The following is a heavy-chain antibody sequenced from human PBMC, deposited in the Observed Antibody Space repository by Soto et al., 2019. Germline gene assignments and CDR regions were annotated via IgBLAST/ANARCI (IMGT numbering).Heavy chain of an antibody. Sequence: ASVKVSCKVSGYTLTELSMHWVRQAPGKGLEWMGGFDPEDGETIYAQKFQGRVTMAEDTSTDTAYKELSSLRSEDTAVYYCARALTYYYDSSGYYTGPGRAFDIWGQGTMVTVSS. CDR3: ARALTYYYDSSGYYTGPGRAFDI. V-gene: IGHV1-24*01. CDR1: GYTLTELS. J-gene: IGHJ3*02. CDR2: FDPEDGET. D-gene: IGHD3-22*01.